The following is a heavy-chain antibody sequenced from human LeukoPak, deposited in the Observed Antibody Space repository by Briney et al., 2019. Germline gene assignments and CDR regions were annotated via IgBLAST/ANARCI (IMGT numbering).Heavy chain of an antibody. CDR1: GFTFSSYS. CDR3: ALRYFDWSHYFDY. CDR2: ISSSSSYI. J-gene: IGHJ4*02. Sequence: AGGSLRLSCAASGFTFSSYSMNWVRQAPGKGLEWVSSISSSSSYIYYADSVKGRFTISRDNAKNSLYLQMNSLRAEDTAVYYCALRYFDWSHYFDYWGQGTLVTVSS. D-gene: IGHD3-9*01. V-gene: IGHV3-21*01.